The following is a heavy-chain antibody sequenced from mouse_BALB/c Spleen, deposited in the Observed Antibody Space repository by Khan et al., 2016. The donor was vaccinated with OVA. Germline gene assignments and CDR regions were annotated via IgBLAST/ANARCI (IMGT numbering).Heavy chain of an antibody. D-gene: IGHD2-1*01. CDR1: GYTLTNYG. Sequence: QIQLVQSGPELKKPGETVKISCKASGYTLTNYGMNWVKQAPGKDLKWMGWINTYTGGATYADDFKGRFAFSLETSASTAHLQINNLKNEDTATYFCSRSNGNYWFAYWGQGTLVTVSA. J-gene: IGHJ3*01. CDR2: INTYTGGA. V-gene: IGHV9-3-1*01. CDR3: SRSNGNYWFAY.